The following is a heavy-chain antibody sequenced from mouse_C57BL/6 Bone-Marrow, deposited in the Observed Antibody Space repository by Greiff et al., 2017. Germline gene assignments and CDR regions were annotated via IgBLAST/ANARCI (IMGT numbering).Heavy chain of an antibody. D-gene: IGHD1-1*01. Sequence: QVQLQQSGPELVKPGASVKLSCKASGYTFTSYDINWVKQRPGQGLEWIGWIYPRDGSTKYKEKFKGKATLTVDTSSSTACMDLNSLTSEDSAVYFCARLECDGSSGDWYFDVWGTGTTVTVSS. V-gene: IGHV1-85*01. CDR3: ARLECDGSSGDWYFDV. CDR2: IYPRDGST. J-gene: IGHJ1*03. CDR1: GYTFTSYD.